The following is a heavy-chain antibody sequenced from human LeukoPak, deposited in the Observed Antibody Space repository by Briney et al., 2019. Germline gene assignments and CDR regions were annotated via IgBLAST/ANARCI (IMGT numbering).Heavy chain of an antibody. CDR3: AREQILGVAAKNFFDY. V-gene: IGHV4-59*11. D-gene: IGHD1-26*01. Sequence: SETLSLTCSVSGGSISGHYWTWIRQTPGKGLEWIGNVFYTGTTNYNPSLQSRVSISVDTSSNHFSLRLSSVTAADTAVHYCAREQILGVAAKNFFDYWGQGALVTVSS. CDR1: GGSISGHY. CDR2: VFYTGTT. J-gene: IGHJ4*02.